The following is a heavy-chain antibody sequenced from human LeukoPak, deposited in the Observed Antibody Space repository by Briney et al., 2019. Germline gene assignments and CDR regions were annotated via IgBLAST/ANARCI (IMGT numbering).Heavy chain of an antibody. CDR2: ISYHGSNK. CDR1: GFTFNNYG. D-gene: IGHD6-19*01. Sequence: PGGSLRLSCAASGFTFNNYGVHWVRQAPGKGLEWVAVISYHGSNKYYADSVKGRFTISRDNSKNTLYLQMNSLRAEDTAVYYCAKDPYSSGWAYFDYWGQGTLVTVSS. J-gene: IGHJ4*02. CDR3: AKDPYSSGWAYFDY. V-gene: IGHV3-30*18.